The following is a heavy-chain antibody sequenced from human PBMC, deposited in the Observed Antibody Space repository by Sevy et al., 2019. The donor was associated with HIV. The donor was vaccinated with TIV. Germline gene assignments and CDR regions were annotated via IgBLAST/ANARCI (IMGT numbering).Heavy chain of an antibody. CDR3: ARDRRTLNYYGSSGYNYYFDY. CDR1: GFTFSTYN. V-gene: IGHV3-21*01. D-gene: IGHD3-22*01. J-gene: IGHJ4*02. Sequence: GGSLRLSCAASGFTFSTYNMNWVRQAPGKGLEWVSSITDSSNYLYHADSVKGRLTISRDNAKNSLYLQMNSLRVEDTAVYFCARDRRTLNYYGSSGYNYYFDYWGQGTLVTVSS. CDR2: ITDSSNYL.